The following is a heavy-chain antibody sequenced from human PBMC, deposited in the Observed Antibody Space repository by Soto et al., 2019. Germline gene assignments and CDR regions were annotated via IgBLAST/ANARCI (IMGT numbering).Heavy chain of an antibody. CDR3: ARDVGPVTIFGEALSGYFDF. D-gene: IGHD3-3*01. Sequence: LRLSCAVSGFSYGNYWMSWVRQAPGKGLEWLASIKEDGSERYYLDSVKGRFAISRDNAKDSLSLQMNSLRGEDTAFYYCARDVGPVTIFGEALSGYFDFWGQGTLVTVSS. CDR2: IKEDGSER. V-gene: IGHV3-7*03. J-gene: IGHJ4*02. CDR1: GFSYGNYW.